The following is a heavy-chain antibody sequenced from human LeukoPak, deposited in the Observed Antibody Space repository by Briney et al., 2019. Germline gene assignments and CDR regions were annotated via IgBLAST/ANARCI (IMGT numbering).Heavy chain of an antibody. CDR2: INHSGST. Sequence: SETLSLTCAVYGGSFSGYYWSWIRQPPGKGLEWIGEINHSGSTNYNPSLKSRVTISVDTSKNQFSLKLSSVTAADTAVYYCARGDPSGSYYRRIWGYYYYMDVWGKGTTVTVSS. CDR1: GGSFSGYY. D-gene: IGHD1-26*01. CDR3: ARGDPSGSYYRRIWGYYYYMDV. V-gene: IGHV4-34*01. J-gene: IGHJ6*03.